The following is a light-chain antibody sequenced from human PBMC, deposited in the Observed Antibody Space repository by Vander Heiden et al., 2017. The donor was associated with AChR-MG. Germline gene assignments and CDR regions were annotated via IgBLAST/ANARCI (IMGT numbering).Light chain of an antibody. V-gene: IGKV1-39*01. CDR1: QIISSY. CDR2: AAS. Sequence: DIQLTQSPSSLSASVGDRVTIPCRASQIISSYVNWYQQKPGKAPKRLIYAASSFQSGGPSRFTGSGSGTDFTLTISRLQPEDIATYYCQQRERTPLTFGGGTKVEIK. CDR3: QQRERTPLT. J-gene: IGKJ4*01.